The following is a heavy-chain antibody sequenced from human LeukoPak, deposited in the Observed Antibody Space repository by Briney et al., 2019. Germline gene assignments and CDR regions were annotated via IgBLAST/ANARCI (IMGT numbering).Heavy chain of an antibody. CDR3: ARDARDWDAFDI. J-gene: IGHJ3*02. D-gene: IGHD2-21*01. V-gene: IGHV4-31*03. CDR1: GGSISSGGYS. Sequence: SETLSLTCTVSGGSISSGGYSWSWIRQHPGKGLEWIGYIYYSGSTYYNPSLKSRVTISVDTSKNQFSLKLSSVTAADTAVYYCARDARDWDAFDIWGQGTMVTVSS. CDR2: IYYSGST.